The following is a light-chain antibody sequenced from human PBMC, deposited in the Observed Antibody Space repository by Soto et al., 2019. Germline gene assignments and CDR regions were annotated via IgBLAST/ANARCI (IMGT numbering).Light chain of an antibody. CDR2: GAS. Sequence: EIALTQSPGTLSLSPGEGATLSCRASQSIDSGYLAWYQQKPGQAPRLLMYGASSRPTGISDRFSGSASGTYFTLTSSRLEPEDFAVYYCQQYGTPPFTFGRGTKLEIK. CDR3: QQYGTPPFT. J-gene: IGKJ2*01. V-gene: IGKV3-20*01. CDR1: QSIDSGY.